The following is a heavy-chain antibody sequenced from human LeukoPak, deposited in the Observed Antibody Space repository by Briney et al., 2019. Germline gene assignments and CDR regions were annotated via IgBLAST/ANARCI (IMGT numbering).Heavy chain of an antibody. CDR3: ARGGYCSGTTCYSLNAFDI. J-gene: IGHJ3*02. Sequence: GGSLRLSCAASRFTFSSYEMNWVRQAPGKGLEWVSSITSSGGSTIYYADSVKGRFTISRDNAKNSLYLQMNSLRAEDTAVYYCARGGYCSGTTCYSLNAFDIWGQGTMVTVSS. CDR2: ITSSGGSTI. D-gene: IGHD2-2*03. V-gene: IGHV3-48*03. CDR1: RFTFSSYE.